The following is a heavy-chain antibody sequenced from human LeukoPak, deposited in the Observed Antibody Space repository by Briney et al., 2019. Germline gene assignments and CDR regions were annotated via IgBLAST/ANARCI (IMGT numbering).Heavy chain of an antibody. V-gene: IGHV3-30-3*01. Sequence: SGGSLRLSCAASGFTFSSYAMHWVRQAPGKGLEWVAVISYDGSNKYYADSVKGRFTISRDNSKNTLFLQMNSLRAEDTAVYYCARYDYGGNSGGFDYWGQGTLVTVSS. J-gene: IGHJ4*02. CDR2: ISYDGSNK. D-gene: IGHD4-23*01. CDR1: GFTFSSYA. CDR3: ARYDYGGNSGGFDY.